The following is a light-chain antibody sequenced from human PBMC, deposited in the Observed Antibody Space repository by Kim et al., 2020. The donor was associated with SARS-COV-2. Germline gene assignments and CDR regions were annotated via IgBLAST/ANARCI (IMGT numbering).Light chain of an antibody. CDR1: NIGSKS. V-gene: IGLV3-21*04. J-gene: IGLJ2*01. CDR3: QVCDSGVV. Sequence: SYELTQPPSVSVAPGKTARITCGGNNIGSKSVHWYQQKPGQAPVQVIYYDSDRPSGIPERFSGSNSGNTATLTISRVEAGDEADYYCQVCDSGVVFG. CDR2: YDS.